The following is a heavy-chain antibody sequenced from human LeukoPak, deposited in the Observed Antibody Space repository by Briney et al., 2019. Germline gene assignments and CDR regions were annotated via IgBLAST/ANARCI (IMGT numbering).Heavy chain of an antibody. CDR2: MNPNSGNT. CDR1: GGTFSSYA. CDR3: ARDVSSGWWGFDY. Sequence: ASVKVSCKASGGTFSSYAISWVRQAPGQGLEWMGWMNPNSGNTGYAQKFQGRVTITRNTSISTAYMELSSLRSEDTAVYYCARDVSSGWWGFDYWGQGTLVTVSS. D-gene: IGHD6-19*01. J-gene: IGHJ4*02. V-gene: IGHV1-8*03.